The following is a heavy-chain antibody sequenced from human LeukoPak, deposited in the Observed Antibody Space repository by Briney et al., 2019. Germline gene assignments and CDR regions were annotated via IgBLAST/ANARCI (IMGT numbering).Heavy chain of an antibody. V-gene: IGHV3-20*04. Sequence: GGSLRLSCAASGFTFDDYGMTWVRQGPGKGLEWVSGINWNGGSIGDADSVKGRFTISRDNAKNSLYLQMNCLRAEDTALYYCARERDWGVTNFDYCGQGILVTVSS. J-gene: IGHJ4*02. CDR2: INWNGGSI. CDR1: GFTFDDYG. D-gene: IGHD7-27*01. CDR3: ARERDWGVTNFDY.